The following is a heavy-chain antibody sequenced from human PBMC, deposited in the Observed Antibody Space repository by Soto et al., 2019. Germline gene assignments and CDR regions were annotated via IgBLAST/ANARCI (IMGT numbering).Heavy chain of an antibody. CDR3: AGHRPQEDGSKKGFDY. CDR1: GGSFSGYY. Sequence: SETLSLTCAVYGGSFSGYYWTWIRQPPGTGLEWIGEINHSGSTNYNPSLKNRVTISVDTSKNQFSLKLTSVTAADTAVYYCAGHRPQEDGSKKGFDYWGQGTLVTVSS. J-gene: IGHJ4*02. D-gene: IGHD2-15*01. V-gene: IGHV4-34*01. CDR2: INHSGST.